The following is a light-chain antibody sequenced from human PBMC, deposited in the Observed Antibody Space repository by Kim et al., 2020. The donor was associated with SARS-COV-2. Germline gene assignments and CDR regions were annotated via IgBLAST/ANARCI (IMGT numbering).Light chain of an antibody. CDR3: QQYENSPWT. V-gene: IGKV3-20*01. Sequence: EIVLTQSPGTLSLSPGERATLSCRASQSVSSGYLAWYQQKPGQAPRLLIYGASSRATGIPDRFSGSGSGTDFTLTISRLEPEDCAVYYCQQYENSPWTFGQGTKVDIK. CDR2: GAS. J-gene: IGKJ1*01. CDR1: QSVSSGY.